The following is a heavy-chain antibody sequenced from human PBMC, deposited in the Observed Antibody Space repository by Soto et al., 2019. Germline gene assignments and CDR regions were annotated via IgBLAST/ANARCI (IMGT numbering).Heavy chain of an antibody. CDR2: ISYDGGNK. J-gene: IGHJ6*02. V-gene: IGHV3-30-3*01. CDR3: ARDHITGTTLGYYGMDV. CDR1: GFTFSSYA. D-gene: IGHD1-7*01. Sequence: GGSLRLSCAASGFTFSSYAMHWVRQAPGKGLEWVAVISYDGGNKYYADSVKGRFTISRDNSKNTLYLQMNSLRAEDTAVYYCARDHITGTTLGYYGMDVWGQGTTVTVSS.